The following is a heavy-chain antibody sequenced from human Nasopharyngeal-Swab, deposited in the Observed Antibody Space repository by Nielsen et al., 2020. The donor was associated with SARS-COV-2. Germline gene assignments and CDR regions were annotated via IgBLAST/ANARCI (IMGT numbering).Heavy chain of an antibody. CDR3: ARGSLRFLNY. Sequence: AGSLTPSCAASGFSASSFEMNWVRQAPGNGLDWLSYTSNSGSGTTIYYADSVNGRFTISRDNAKNSLYLQMNSLSAEDTAVYYCARGSLRFLNYWGQETLVTVSS. CDR2: TSNSGSGTTI. J-gene: IGHJ4*02. CDR1: GFSASSFE. V-gene: IGHV3-48*03. D-gene: IGHD3-3*01.